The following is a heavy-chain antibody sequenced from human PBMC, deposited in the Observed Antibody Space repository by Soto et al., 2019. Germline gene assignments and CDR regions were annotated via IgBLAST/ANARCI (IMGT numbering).Heavy chain of an antibody. D-gene: IGHD2-15*01. CDR1: GYTFTSYG. Sequence: XVQLVQSGAEVKKPGASVKVSCKASGYTFTSYGISWVRQAPGQGLEWMGCISAYNGNTNYTPKLRGRVTMTTDTSTSTAYMELRSLRSDDTAVYYCVVAAQPSYFDYWGQGTLVTVSS. CDR3: VVAAQPSYFDY. V-gene: IGHV1-18*01. CDR2: ISAYNGNT. J-gene: IGHJ4*02.